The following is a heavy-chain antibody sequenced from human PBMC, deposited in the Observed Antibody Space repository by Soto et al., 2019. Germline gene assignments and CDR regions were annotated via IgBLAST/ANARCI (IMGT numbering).Heavy chain of an antibody. D-gene: IGHD3-16*01. CDR3: ARAGSNGFLDH. CDR2: ITGSSNTI. CDR1: GFTLSSYS. V-gene: IGHV3-48*01. Sequence: EVQLVESGGGLVQPGGSLRLSCEASGFTLSSYSMNWARQAPGKGLEWVSYITGSSNTIYYADSVKGRFTISRDNAKNSLYLQMNSLRAEDTAVYYCARAGSNGFLDHWGQGTRVTVSS. J-gene: IGHJ4*02.